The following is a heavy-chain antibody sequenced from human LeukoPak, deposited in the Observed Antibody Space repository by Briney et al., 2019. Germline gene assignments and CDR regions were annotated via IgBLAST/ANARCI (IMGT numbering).Heavy chain of an antibody. J-gene: IGHJ4*02. CDR1: GYTFTIYG. D-gene: IGHD4-17*01. CDR3: ARDALDGDSERVFDY. CDR2: ISAYNGNT. Sequence: GASVKVSCKASGYTFTIYGISWVRHAPGQGLEWMGWISAYNGNTNYAQKLQGTLTMTTATSTSTAYMELRSLRSDPTAVYYCARDALDGDSERVFDYWGQGTLVTVSS. V-gene: IGHV1-18*01.